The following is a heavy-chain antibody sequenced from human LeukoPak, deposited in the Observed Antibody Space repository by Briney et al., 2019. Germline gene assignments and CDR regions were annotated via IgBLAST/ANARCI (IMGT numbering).Heavy chain of an antibody. CDR1: GGSISSYY. CDR2: IYTSGST. V-gene: IGHV4-4*07. CDR3: ARDRKYSSSWYESYYYYMDV. D-gene: IGHD6-13*01. J-gene: IGHJ6*03. Sequence: RPSETLSLTCTVSGGSISSYYWSWIRQPAGKGLEWIERIYTSGSTNYNPSLKSRVTMSVDTSKNQFSLKLSSVTAADTAVYYCARDRKYSSSWYESYYYYMDVWGKGTTVTVSS.